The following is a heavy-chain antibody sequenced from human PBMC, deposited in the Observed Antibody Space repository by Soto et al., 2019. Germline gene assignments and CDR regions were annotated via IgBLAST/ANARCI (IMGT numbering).Heavy chain of an antibody. CDR3: AHRYGGNYYRWYFDS. CDR2: ISWKDEK. V-gene: IGHV2-5*01. Sequence: QITLKESGPTLVKPTQTLTVTCTFSGFLVSTSGAGVGWIRQSPGKAPEWLALISWKDEKRYNPGLKSRLTITKDTSKNQVVLTMTDLDPVDTATYFCAHRYGGNYYRWYFDSWGHGTLVTVSS. J-gene: IGHJ4*01. CDR1: GFLVSTSGAG. D-gene: IGHD1-26*01.